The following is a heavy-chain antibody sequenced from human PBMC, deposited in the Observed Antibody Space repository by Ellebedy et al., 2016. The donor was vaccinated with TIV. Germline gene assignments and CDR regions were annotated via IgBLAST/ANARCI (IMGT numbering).Heavy chain of an antibody. V-gene: IGHV1-18*04. CDR2: ITVYDGDT. J-gene: IGHJ4*02. CDR1: GYTFSSYG. D-gene: IGHD5-18*01. CDR3: ARVQYSYGTLNDF. Sequence: AASVKVSCKASGYTFSSYGINWVRQAPGQGLEWVGRITVYDGDTNYQQKFKDRVMMTTDASKNTAFLELRSLRFDDTAVYYCARVQYSYGTLNDFWGQGTLVTVSS.